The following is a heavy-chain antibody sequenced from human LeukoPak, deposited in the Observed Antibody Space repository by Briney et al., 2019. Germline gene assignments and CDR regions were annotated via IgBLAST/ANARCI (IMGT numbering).Heavy chain of an antibody. Sequence: SETLSLTCTVSGGSISSYYWSWIRQPPGKGLEWIGYIHYSGSINYNPSLKSRVTMSVDTSKNHFSPRLSSVTAADTAIYYCARRATSGPPYYLDYWGQGILVTVSS. J-gene: IGHJ4*02. CDR2: IHYSGSI. D-gene: IGHD1-26*01. CDR1: GGSISSYY. V-gene: IGHV4-59*08. CDR3: ARRATSGPPYYLDY.